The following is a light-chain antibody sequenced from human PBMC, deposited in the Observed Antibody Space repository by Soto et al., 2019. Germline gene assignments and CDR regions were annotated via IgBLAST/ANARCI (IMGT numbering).Light chain of an antibody. CDR1: QSVGSNY. V-gene: IGKV3-20*01. Sequence: MVLTQFPGTLSLSPGERATLSCRASQSVGSNYLAWYQQRPGQPPNLLIFGASHRAPDIPDRFSGSGSGTDFTLTISRLEPEDFAVYYCQQYGSSIQTFGQGTKVDIK. CDR3: QQYGSSIQT. CDR2: GAS. J-gene: IGKJ1*01.